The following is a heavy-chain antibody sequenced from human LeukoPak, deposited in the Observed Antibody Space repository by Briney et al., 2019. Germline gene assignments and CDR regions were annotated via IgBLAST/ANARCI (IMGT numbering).Heavy chain of an antibody. J-gene: IGHJ5*02. CDR3: ARGGTRYSSSSSDWFDP. V-gene: IGHV3-7*01. CDR2: IKQDGSEK. D-gene: IGHD6-6*01. CDR1: GFTFSSYW. Sequence: PGGSLRLSCAASGFTFSSYWMSWVRQAPGKGLEWVANIKQDGSEKYYVDSVKGRFTISRDNAKNSLYLQMNSLRAEDTAVYYCARGGTRYSSSSSDWFDPWGQGTLVTVSS.